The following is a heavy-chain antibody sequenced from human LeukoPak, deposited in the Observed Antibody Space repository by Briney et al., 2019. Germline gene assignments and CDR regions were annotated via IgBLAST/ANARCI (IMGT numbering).Heavy chain of an antibody. CDR1: GYSITSGYN. Sequence: SETLSLTCTVSGYSITSGYNWAWIRQPPGKVLEWIGSIYHSGSAYYNPSLKSRVTISVDTSKNPFSLKLSSVTAADTAVYYCVRYCSSTTCYTRAVDYWGQGTLVTVST. V-gene: IGHV4-38-2*02. CDR3: VRYCSSTTCYTRAVDY. D-gene: IGHD2-2*02. J-gene: IGHJ4*02. CDR2: IYHSGSA.